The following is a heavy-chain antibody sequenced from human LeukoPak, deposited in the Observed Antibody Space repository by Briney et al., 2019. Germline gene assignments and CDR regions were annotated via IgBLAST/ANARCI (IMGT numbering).Heavy chain of an antibody. CDR2: IYHSGST. Sequence: SETLSLTCTVSGGSISSGGYYWSWIRQPPGKGLEWIGYIYHSGSTYYNPSLKSRVTISVDRSKNQFSLKLSSVTAADTAVYYCARRSSSSSNWFDPWGQGTLVTVSS. J-gene: IGHJ5*02. CDR1: GGSISSGGYY. V-gene: IGHV4-30-2*01. D-gene: IGHD6-6*01. CDR3: ARRSSSSSNWFDP.